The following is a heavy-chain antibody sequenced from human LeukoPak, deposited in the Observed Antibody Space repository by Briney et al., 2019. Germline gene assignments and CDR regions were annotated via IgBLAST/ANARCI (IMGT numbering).Heavy chain of an antibody. V-gene: IGHV1-46*01. D-gene: IGHD2-21*02. J-gene: IGHJ3*02. CDR3: ARDTHIVVVTTSGAFDI. Sequence: ASVKVSCKASGYTFTSYYMHWVRQAPGQGLEWMGIINPSGGSTSYAQKFQGRVTMTRDTSTSTVYMELSSLRSEDTAVYYCARDTHIVVVTTSGAFDIWGQGTMVTVYS. CDR2: INPSGGST. CDR1: GYTFTSYY.